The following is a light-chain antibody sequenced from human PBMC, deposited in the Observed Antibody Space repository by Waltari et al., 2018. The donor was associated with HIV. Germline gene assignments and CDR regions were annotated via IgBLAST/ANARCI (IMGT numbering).Light chain of an antibody. CDR3: QSYDNSLSGVV. CDR2: ADS. J-gene: IGLJ2*01. V-gene: IGLV1-40*01. CDR1: GSNIGADYG. Sequence: QSVLTQPPSVSGAPGQRVTISCTGSGSNIGADYGVHWYHQLPGTAPKLLIDADSNRPSGVPDRFSGSKSGTSASLAITGLQAEDEATYYCQSYDNSLSGVVFGGGTKLTVL.